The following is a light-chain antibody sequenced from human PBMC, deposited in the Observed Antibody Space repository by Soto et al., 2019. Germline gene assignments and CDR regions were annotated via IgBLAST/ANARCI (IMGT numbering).Light chain of an antibody. CDR1: GSDLGGFNS. J-gene: IGLJ2*01. V-gene: IGLV2-8*01. CDR3: SSYTDSNNVL. Sequence: QSVLTQPPSASGSPGQSVSISCTGAGSDLGGFNSVSWYQQHPGEAPKLMIHEVIKRPSGVPDRFSGSKSGNTASLTVSGLQAEDEANYYCSSYTDSNNVLFGGGTKVTVL. CDR2: EVI.